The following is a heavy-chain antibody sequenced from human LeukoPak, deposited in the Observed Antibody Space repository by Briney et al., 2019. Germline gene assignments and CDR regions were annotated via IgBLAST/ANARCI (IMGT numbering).Heavy chain of an antibody. J-gene: IGHJ3*02. CDR1: RYTLTSHY. Sequence: GASVKVSCKASRYTLTSHYIHEVRQAPGQGLEWMGIINPFGGSTSYAQRFQGRVIMTSDTSTSTVYMELSSLRSEDTAVYYCVRDWAGIYFITFGGVAANDAFDIWGQGTMVTVSS. CDR2: INPFGGST. D-gene: IGHD3-16*01. CDR3: VRDWAGIYFITFGGVAANDAFDI. V-gene: IGHV1-46*01.